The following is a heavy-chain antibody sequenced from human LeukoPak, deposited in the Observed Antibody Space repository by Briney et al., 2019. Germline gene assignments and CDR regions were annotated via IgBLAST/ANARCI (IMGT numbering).Heavy chain of an antibody. CDR3: ARDVVLTSSPDAFDI. V-gene: IGHV4-31*03. Sequence: SQTLSLTCTVSGVSITKDGYSWTWMRQPPGKGLESIGDISYSGSTKYKPSLKRRLTISGDVSKNQFSLKLTSVTAADTAVYYCARDVVLTSSPDAFDIWGQGTMVTASS. CDR1: GVSITKDGYS. J-gene: IGHJ3*02. D-gene: IGHD2-21*02. CDR2: ISYSGST.